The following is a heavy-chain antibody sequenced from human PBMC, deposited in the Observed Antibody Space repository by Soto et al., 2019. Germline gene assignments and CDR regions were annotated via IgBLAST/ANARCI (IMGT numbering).Heavy chain of an antibody. CDR3: GRTNNSHYDS. CDR2: IYYSGST. V-gene: IGHV4-59*01. J-gene: IGHJ4*02. D-gene: IGHD1-20*01. CDR1: GGSITSYN. Sequence: SETLSLTCTVSGGSITSYNWNWIRQSPGKGLEWIGHIYYSGSTSYNPSLKSRVTISVDTSKNQFSLRLTSVTAADTAVYYCGRTNNSHYDSWGQGILVTVS.